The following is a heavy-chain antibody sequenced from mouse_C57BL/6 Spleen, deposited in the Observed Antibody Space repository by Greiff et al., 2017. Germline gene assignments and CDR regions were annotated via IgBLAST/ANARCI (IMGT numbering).Heavy chain of an antibody. CDR3: ASRGTTVVAKGYYFDC. CDR2: IYPRSGNT. CDR1: GYTFTSYG. V-gene: IGHV1-81*01. J-gene: IGHJ2*01. D-gene: IGHD1-1*01. Sequence: VQLQESGAELARPGASVKLSCKASGYTFTSYGISWVKQRTGQGLEWIGEIYPRSGNTYYNEKFKGKATLTADKSSSTAYMELRSLTSEDSAVYFCASRGTTVVAKGYYFDCWGKGTTLTVSS.